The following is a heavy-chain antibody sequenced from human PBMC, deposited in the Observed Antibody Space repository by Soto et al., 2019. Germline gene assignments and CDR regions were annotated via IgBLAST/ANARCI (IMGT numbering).Heavy chain of an antibody. Sequence: QVQLQESGPGLVKPSETLSLTCSVSGGSISSYYWCWIRQPPGNGLEWIGYISYTGSTDYSPSPKRRVTISVDTSKNQFSLKVRSVTADDTAIYFCARHYPIGNNWNYFDYWGRGTLVTVSS. V-gene: IGHV4-59*08. CDR3: ARHYPIGNNWNYFDY. CDR2: ISYTGST. J-gene: IGHJ4*02. D-gene: IGHD1-1*01. CDR1: GGSISSYY.